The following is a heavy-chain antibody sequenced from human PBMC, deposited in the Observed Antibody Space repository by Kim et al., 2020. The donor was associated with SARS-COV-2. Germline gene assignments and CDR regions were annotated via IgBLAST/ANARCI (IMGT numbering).Heavy chain of an antibody. J-gene: IGHJ4*02. CDR2: INPNSGGT. CDR1: GYTFTGYY. Sequence: ASVKVSCKASGYTFTGYYMHWVRQAPGQGLEWMGWINPNSGGTNYAQKFQGRVTMTRDTSISTAYMELSRLRSDDTAVYYCARDLSWCSSTSCFYPGYWGQGTLVTVSS. V-gene: IGHV1-2*02. CDR3: ARDLSWCSSTSCFYPGY. D-gene: IGHD2-2*01.